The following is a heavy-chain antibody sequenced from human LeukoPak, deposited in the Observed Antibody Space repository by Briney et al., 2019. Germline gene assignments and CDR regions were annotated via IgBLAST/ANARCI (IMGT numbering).Heavy chain of an antibody. J-gene: IGHJ5*02. V-gene: IGHV3-23*01. Sequence: GGSLRLSCAASGFTFSNYAMRWVRQAPGKGLEWVSGISGSGDSTYYADSVKGRFTISRDNSKSTLYLQMNSLRAEDTAVYYCAKDCCIAAAGTWFDPWGQGTLVTVSS. CDR3: AKDCCIAAAGTWFDP. CDR2: ISGSGDST. D-gene: IGHD6-13*01. CDR1: GFTFSNYA.